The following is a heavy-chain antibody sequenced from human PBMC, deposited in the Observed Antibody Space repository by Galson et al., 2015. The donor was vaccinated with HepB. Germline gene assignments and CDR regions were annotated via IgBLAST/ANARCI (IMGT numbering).Heavy chain of an antibody. V-gene: IGHV3-21*01. CDR1: AFTFSTYN. D-gene: IGHD5-24*01. CDR2: ISSRSDHL. J-gene: IGHJ6*02. Sequence: SLRLSCAASAFTFSTYNMNWVRQAPGKGLEWVSSISSRSDHLFYADSVKGRFTVSRDNAKNSLYLQMDSLRAEDTAVYYCARDVFQGEGHNYLFLGYSYGMDVWGQGTTVTVSS. CDR3: ARDVFQGEGHNYLFLGYSYGMDV.